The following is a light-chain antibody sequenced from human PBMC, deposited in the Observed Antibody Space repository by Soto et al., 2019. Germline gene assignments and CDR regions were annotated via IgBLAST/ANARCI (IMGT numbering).Light chain of an antibody. CDR3: QQTYATPIT. CDR2: GGS. V-gene: IGKV1-39*01. J-gene: IGKJ5*01. CDR1: QSISTY. Sequence: DIQMTQSPPSLSASVGDRVTITCRASQSISTYLNWYQQKPGKAPKLMIYGGSTLQSGVQSRFSGSESGTDFTVHITSLQPEDCATYYCQQTYATPITFGQGTRLEIK.